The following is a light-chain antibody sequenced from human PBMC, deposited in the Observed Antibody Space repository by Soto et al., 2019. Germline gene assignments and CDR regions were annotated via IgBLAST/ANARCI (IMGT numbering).Light chain of an antibody. J-gene: IGKJ4*01. CDR3: KQYYNGGRS. CDR2: ASS. Sequence: VMTQSPAKLSVSPGEGVTLFCRASQNVDTKLAWYQMKPGQAPRLLIYASSTRAAGSTSTFSGSGSGTQFSSSIRRMTSEGSEVYYCKQYYNGGRSFGGVSQVKT. CDR1: QNVDTK. V-gene: IGKV3D-15*01.